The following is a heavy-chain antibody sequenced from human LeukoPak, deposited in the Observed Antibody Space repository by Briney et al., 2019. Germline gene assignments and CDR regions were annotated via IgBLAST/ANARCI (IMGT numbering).Heavy chain of an antibody. Sequence: PSETLSLTCTVSGGSLSISSYYGGWIRQPPGKGLVWIGSIYYSGSTYYNPSLKSRVTISEDTSKNLYSLKLSSVTAADTAVYYCARGATVVTSKGFDYWGQGTLVTVSS. CDR2: IYYSGST. CDR3: ARGATVVTSKGFDY. J-gene: IGHJ4*02. CDR1: GGSLSISSYY. D-gene: IGHD4-23*01. V-gene: IGHV4-39*07.